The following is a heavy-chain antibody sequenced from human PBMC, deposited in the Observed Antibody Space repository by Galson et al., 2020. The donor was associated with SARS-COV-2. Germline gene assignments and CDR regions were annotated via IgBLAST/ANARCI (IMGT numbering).Heavy chain of an antibody. V-gene: IGHV4-31*03. CDR3: ARLSSAIIGFDI. D-gene: IGHD2-21*02. CDR2: IYYSGST. CDR1: GDSISSGDYF. J-gene: IGHJ3*02. Sequence: SETLSLTCSVSGDSISSGDYFWSWMRQHPGKGLEWIGNIYYSGSTYYNPSLKSRVSISVDTSKNQLSLKLNSVSAVDTAVYYCARLSSAIIGFDIWGQGTLVTVSS.